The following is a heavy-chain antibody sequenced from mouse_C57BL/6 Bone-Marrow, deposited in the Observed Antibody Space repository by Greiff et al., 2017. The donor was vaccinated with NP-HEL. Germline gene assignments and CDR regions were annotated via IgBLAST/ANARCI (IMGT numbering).Heavy chain of an antibody. CDR3: ANLHLGSFAY. D-gene: IGHD3-3*01. CDR1: GFTFSSYG. J-gene: IGHJ3*01. Sequence: EVMLVESGGDLVKPGGSLKLSCAASGFTFSSYGMSWVRQTPDKRLEWVATISSGGSYTYYPDSVKGRFTISTDNAKNTLYMQMSSLNSEDKAMYYCANLHLGSFAYWGTGTLVTVSA. V-gene: IGHV5-6*01. CDR2: ISSGGSYT.